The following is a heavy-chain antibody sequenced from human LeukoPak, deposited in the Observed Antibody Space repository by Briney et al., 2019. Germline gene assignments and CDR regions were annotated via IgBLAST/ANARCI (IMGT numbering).Heavy chain of an antibody. CDR3: ARDPHYYGSGSLGYWFDP. CDR2: INSDGSST. Sequence: PGGSLRLSCAASGFIFSSYWMHWVRQAPGKGLVWVSRINSDGSSTSYADSVKGRFTISRDNAKNTLYLQMNSLRAEDAAVYYCARDPHYYGSGSLGYWFDPWGQGTLVTVSS. J-gene: IGHJ5*02. V-gene: IGHV3-74*01. CDR1: GFIFSSYW. D-gene: IGHD3-10*01.